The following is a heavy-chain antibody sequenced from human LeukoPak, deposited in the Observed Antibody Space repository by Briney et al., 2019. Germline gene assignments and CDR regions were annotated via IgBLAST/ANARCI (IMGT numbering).Heavy chain of an antibody. CDR3: ARVPVVGFFFDLAANDAFDI. V-gene: IGHV1-46*01. J-gene: IGHJ3*02. CDR2: INPSGGST. D-gene: IGHD2-2*01. CDR1: GYTFTSYY. Sequence: ASVKVSCKASGYTFTSYYMHWVRQAPGQGLEWMGIINPSGGSTSYAQKFQGRVTMTTDTSTSTAYMELRSPRSDDTAVYYCARVPVVGFFFDLAANDAFDIWGQGTMVTVSS.